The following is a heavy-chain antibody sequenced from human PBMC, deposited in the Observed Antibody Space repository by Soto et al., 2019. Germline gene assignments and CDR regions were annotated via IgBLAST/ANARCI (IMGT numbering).Heavy chain of an antibody. J-gene: IGHJ6*02. CDR3: AREAGLGNYDFWSGYYPDYYYGMDV. CDR1: GGTFSSYA. D-gene: IGHD3-3*01. V-gene: IGHV1-69*06. CDR2: IIPIFGTA. Sequence: SVKVSCKASGGTFSSYAISWVRQAPGQGLEWMGGIIPIFGTANYAQKFQGRVTITADKSTSTAYMELSSLRSEDTAVYYCAREAGLGNYDFWSGYYPDYYYGMDVWGQGTTVTVSS.